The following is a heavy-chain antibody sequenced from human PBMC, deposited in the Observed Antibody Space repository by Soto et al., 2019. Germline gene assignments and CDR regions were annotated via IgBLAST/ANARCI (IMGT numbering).Heavy chain of an antibody. D-gene: IGHD5-18*01. J-gene: IGHJ6*02. CDR3: ARGRRRDTAMVRYYYYYGMDV. CDR2: INHSGST. CDR1: GGSFSGYY. V-gene: IGHV4-34*01. Sequence: SETLSLTCAVYGGSFSGYYWSWIRQPPGKGLEWIGEINHSGSTNYNPSLKSRVTISVDTSKNQFSLKLSSVTAADTAVYYCARGRRRDTAMVRYYYYYGMDVWGQGTTVTAP.